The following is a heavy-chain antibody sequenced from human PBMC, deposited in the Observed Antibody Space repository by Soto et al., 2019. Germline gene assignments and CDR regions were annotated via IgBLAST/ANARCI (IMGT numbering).Heavy chain of an antibody. Sequence: QVQLVQSGAEVKKPGSSVKVSCKASGGTFSSYAISWVRQAPGQGLEWMGGVIPIFGTANYAQQFQGRVTMTEDESTSTAYKELSSLRAEDTAVYYGARQDTMARGYYNGMDVWGQGTTVTGPS. V-gene: IGHV1-69*01. CDR3: ARQDTMARGYYNGMDV. J-gene: IGHJ6*02. CDR2: VIPIFGTA. D-gene: IGHD3-10*01. CDR1: GGTFSSYA.